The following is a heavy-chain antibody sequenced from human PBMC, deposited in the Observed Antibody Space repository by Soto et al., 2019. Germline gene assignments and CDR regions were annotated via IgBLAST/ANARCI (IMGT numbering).Heavy chain of an antibody. D-gene: IGHD3-9*01. J-gene: IGHJ6*03. CDR1: GFTFSSYG. CDR2: ISYDGSNK. CDR3: AKDGLTGSNYYDYYYMDV. V-gene: IGHV3-30*18. Sequence: PGGSLRFSCAASGFTFSSYGMHWVRQAPGKGLEWVADISYDGSNKYFADSVKGRFTISRDNSKNMLYLQMNSLRAEDTAVYYCAKDGLTGSNYYDYYYMDVWGKGTTVTVSS.